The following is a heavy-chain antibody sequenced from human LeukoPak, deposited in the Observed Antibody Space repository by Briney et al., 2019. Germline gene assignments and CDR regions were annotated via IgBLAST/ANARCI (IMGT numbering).Heavy chain of an antibody. D-gene: IGHD3-9*01. V-gene: IGHV4-34*01. CDR3: ARQREPQYYDILTGYYREVWFDP. J-gene: IGHJ5*02. Sequence: SETLSLPCAVYGGSFSGYYWSWIRQPPGKGLEWIGEINHSGSTNYNPSLKSRVTISVDTSKNQFSLKLSSVTAADTAVYYCARQREPQYYDILTGYYREVWFDPWGQGTLVTVSS. CDR1: GGSFSGYY. CDR2: INHSGST.